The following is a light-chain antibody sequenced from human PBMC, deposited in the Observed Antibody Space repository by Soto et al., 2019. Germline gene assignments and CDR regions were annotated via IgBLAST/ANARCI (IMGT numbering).Light chain of an antibody. CDR1: SSDVGGYHY. V-gene: IGLV2-11*01. Sequence: QSALTQPRSVSGSPGQSVTLSCTGTSSDVGGYHYVSWYQHHPGKAPKIIIYDVNKRPSGVPDRFSGSKSVNTASLTIYGLQTEDEADYYCCSYAGSYTLVFGGGTKLTVL. CDR3: CSYAGSYTLV. J-gene: IGLJ2*01. CDR2: DVN.